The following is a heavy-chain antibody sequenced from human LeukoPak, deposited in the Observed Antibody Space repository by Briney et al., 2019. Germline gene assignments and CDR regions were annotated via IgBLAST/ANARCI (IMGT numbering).Heavy chain of an antibody. J-gene: IGHJ4*02. D-gene: IGHD2-15*01. CDR2: ISSSSSYI. CDR1: GFTFSSYS. Sequence: PGGSLRLSCAASGFTFSSYSMNWVRQAPGQGLEWVSSISSSSSYIYYAHSVKGRFTISRDNAKNSLYLQMNSLRAEDTAVYYCARERRYCSGGSCYRDYGDYVFGYWGQGTLVTVSS. V-gene: IGHV3-21*01. CDR3: ARERRYCSGGSCYRDYGDYVFGY.